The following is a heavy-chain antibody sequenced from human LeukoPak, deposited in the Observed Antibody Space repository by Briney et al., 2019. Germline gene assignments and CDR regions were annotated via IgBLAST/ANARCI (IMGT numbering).Heavy chain of an antibody. Sequence: SETLSLTCTVSGGPISSYYWSWIRQPPGKGLEWIGYIYYSGSTNYNPSLKSRVTISVDTSKNQFSLKLSSVTAADTAVYYCARVHDYGGNSGFDYWGQGTLVTVSS. D-gene: IGHD4-23*01. CDR3: ARVHDYGGNSGFDY. CDR1: GGPISSYY. V-gene: IGHV4-59*01. CDR2: IYYSGST. J-gene: IGHJ4*02.